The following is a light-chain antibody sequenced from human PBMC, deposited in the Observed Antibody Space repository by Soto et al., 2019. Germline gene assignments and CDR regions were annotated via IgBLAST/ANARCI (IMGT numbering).Light chain of an antibody. CDR2: GST. Sequence: QSVLTQPPSLSGAPGQRVTIPCTGSSPDIGAGSEVHWYQQLPGTAPKLLIFGSTNRPSGVPDRFSGSKSATSASLAITGLQAEDEADYYCQSYDNSLSAYVFGTGTKVTVL. CDR3: QSYDNSLSAYV. J-gene: IGLJ1*01. V-gene: IGLV1-40*01. CDR1: SPDIGAGSE.